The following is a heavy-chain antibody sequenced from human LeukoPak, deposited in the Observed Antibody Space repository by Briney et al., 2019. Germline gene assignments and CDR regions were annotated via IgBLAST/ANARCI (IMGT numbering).Heavy chain of an antibody. V-gene: IGHV3-23*01. J-gene: IGHJ4*02. Sequence: GGSLRLSCAASGITFSSYAMNWVRQAPGKGLEWVSAISGSGGSTYYADSVKGRFTISRDNSKNTLYLQLNSLRVEDTAVYYCAKDRSAARVGATPTYYFDYWGQGTLVTVS. D-gene: IGHD1-26*01. CDR2: ISGSGGST. CDR3: AKDRSAARVGATPTYYFDY. CDR1: GITFSSYA.